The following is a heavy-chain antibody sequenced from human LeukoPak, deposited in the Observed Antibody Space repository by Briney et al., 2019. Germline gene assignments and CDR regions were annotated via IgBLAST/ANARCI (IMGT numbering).Heavy chain of an antibody. CDR3: ARYQLWLPFDY. D-gene: IGHD5-18*01. CDR1: GFTFSTYL. V-gene: IGHV3-74*01. Sequence: GGSLRLSCAASGFTFSTYLMHWVRQAPGKGLVWVSRIHGDGISTTYADSVKGRFTISRDNAKNTLYLQMNSLRAEDTAVYYCARYQLWLPFDYWGQGTLVTVSS. CDR2: IHGDGIST. J-gene: IGHJ4*02.